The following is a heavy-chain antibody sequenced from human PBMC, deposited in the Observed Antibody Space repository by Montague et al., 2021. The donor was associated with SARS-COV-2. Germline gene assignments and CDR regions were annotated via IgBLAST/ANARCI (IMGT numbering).Heavy chain of an antibody. J-gene: IGHJ4*02. D-gene: IGHD1-26*01. Sequence: SETLSLTCAVSGDSISTDNWRTWVHLPPEKRLEMVGEFYLTGSTKYKPSLKSRVSMSVDKSWNQVSLRLTSVTAADTAIYYCARKGSGRSGLAYWGQGTMVTVSS. CDR2: FYLTGST. V-gene: IGHV4-4*02. CDR1: GDSISTDNW. CDR3: ARKGSGRSGLAY.